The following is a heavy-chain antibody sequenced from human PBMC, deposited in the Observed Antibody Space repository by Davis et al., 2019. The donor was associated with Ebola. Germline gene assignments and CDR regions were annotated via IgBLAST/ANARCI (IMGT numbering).Heavy chain of an antibody. CDR2: ITPFNGNT. CDR1: GYTFTYRY. J-gene: IGHJ3*02. CDR3: ASNSPSIFGVVVAFDI. Sequence: SVKVSCKASGYTFTYRYLHWVRQAPGQALEWMGWITPFNGNTNYAQKFQDRVTITRDRSMSTAYMELSSLRSEDTAMYYCASNSPSIFGVVVAFDIWGQGTMVTVSS. D-gene: IGHD3-3*01. V-gene: IGHV1-45*02.